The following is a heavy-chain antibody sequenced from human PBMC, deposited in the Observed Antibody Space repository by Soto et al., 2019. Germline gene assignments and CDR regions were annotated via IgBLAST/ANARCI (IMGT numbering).Heavy chain of an antibody. D-gene: IGHD6-13*01. CDR2: IYDGGST. Sequence: PSETLSLTCTVSGDSISDVNYYWSWIRQSPDKGLEWIGHIYDGGSTYSNPSLKSRVTVSIDTSKNQFSLQLSPMSAADTAVYYCATVRSRWNIDYWGQGTLVTVSS. V-gene: IGHV4-30-4*01. CDR3: ATVRSRWNIDY. CDR1: GDSISDVNYY. J-gene: IGHJ4*02.